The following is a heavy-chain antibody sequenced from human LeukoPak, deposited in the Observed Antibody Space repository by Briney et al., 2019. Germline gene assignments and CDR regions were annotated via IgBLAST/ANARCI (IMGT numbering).Heavy chain of an antibody. CDR3: ASGAYYDILTGQMDI. V-gene: IGHV3-21*01. CDR2: ISSSSSYI. Sequence: PGGSLRLSCAASGFTVSSNFMNWVRQAPGKGLEWVSSISSSSSYIYYADSVKGRFTISRDNAKNSLYLQMNSLRAEDTAVYYCASGAYYDILTGQMDIWGQGTMVTVSS. CDR1: GFTVSSNF. J-gene: IGHJ3*02. D-gene: IGHD3-9*01.